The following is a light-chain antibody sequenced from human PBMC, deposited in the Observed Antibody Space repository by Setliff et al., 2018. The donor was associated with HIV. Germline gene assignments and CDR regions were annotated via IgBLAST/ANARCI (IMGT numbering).Light chain of an antibody. Sequence: QSALAQPASVSGSPGQSITISCTGTSSDIGTYNLVSWYQQHPGKAPKVIIYEVNKRPSGVSSRFSGSKSGNTASLAISGLQAEDEADYYCCSYAGSSTFIFGGGTKVTVL. CDR2: EVN. J-gene: IGLJ2*01. CDR1: SSDIGTYNL. CDR3: CSYAGSSTFI. V-gene: IGLV2-23*02.